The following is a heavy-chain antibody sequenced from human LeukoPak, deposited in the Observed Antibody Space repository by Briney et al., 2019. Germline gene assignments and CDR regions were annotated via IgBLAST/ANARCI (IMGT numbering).Heavy chain of an antibody. J-gene: IGHJ4*02. D-gene: IGHD5-18*01. CDR3: ARDGDVLAMDSHFDY. CDR2: ISSSSSYI. Sequence: GGSLRLSCAASGLILSSYVMSWVRQAPGKGLEWVSSISSSSSYIYYADSVKGRFTISRDNAKNSLYLQMNSLRAEDTAVYYCARDGDVLAMDSHFDYWGQGTLVTVSS. CDR1: GLILSSYV. V-gene: IGHV3-21*01.